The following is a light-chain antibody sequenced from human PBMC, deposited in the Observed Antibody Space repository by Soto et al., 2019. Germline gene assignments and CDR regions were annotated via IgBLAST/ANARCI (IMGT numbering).Light chain of an antibody. J-gene: IGLJ2*01. Sequence: QAVVTQEPSLTVSPGGTVTLTCGSSTGTVTSGHFPFWFQQKPGQAPRTLISDTSNKHSWTPARFSGSLLGDKAALTLSGAQPEDEAEYYCLLSFPGAVVFGGGTRSPS. CDR2: DTS. CDR3: LLSFPGAVV. V-gene: IGLV7-46*01. CDR1: TGTVTSGHF.